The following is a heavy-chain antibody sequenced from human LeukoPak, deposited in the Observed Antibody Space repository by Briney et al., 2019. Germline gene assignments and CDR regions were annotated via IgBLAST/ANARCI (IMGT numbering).Heavy chain of an antibody. CDR2: ISWNSGRI. D-gene: IGHD3-3*01. Sequence: PGRSLRLSCAASGFTFDDYAMHWVRHAPGKGLEWVSGISWNSGRIGYADSVKGRFTISRENAKKSLYLQMNSLRSEDTALYYCAKAGVDITIFAVVIKSSAPFDYWGQGTLVTVSS. V-gene: IGHV3-9*01. CDR1: GFTFDDYA. J-gene: IGHJ4*02. CDR3: AKAGVDITIFAVVIKSSAPFDY.